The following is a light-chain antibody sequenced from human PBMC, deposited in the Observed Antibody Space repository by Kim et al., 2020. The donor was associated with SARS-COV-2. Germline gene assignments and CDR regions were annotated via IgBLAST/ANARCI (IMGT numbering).Light chain of an antibody. Sequence: PGERATLSCRASQSVSSSYLVWYQQKPGQAPRLLIYGASSRATGIPDRFSGSGSGTDFTLTISRLEPEDFAVYYCQQYGSLPTWTFGQGTKVDIK. CDR2: GAS. CDR3: QQYGSLPTWT. CDR1: QSVSSSY. J-gene: IGKJ1*01. V-gene: IGKV3-20*01.